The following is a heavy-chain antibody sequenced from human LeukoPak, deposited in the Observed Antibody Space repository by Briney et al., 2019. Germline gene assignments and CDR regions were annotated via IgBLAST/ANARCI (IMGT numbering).Heavy chain of an antibody. CDR2: IRGSAEKT. V-gene: IGHV3-23*01. Sequence: GGSLRLSCAASGFTFSSYAMSWVRQAPGKGLEWVSAIRGSAEKTCYADSVKGRFTISRDNSKNTLYLQMNSLSAEDTAVYYCARDWLNSSGYPDCWGQGTLVTVSS. J-gene: IGHJ4*02. CDR1: GFTFSSYA. CDR3: ARDWLNSSGYPDC. D-gene: IGHD3-22*01.